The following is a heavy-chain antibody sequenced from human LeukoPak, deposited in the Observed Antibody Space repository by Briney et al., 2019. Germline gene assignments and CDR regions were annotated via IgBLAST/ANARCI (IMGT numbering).Heavy chain of an antibody. V-gene: IGHV6-1*01. CDR2: TYYNSKRYT. CDR3: ARNYYGSGSYYNSFDY. CDR1: GDSVSSNSAA. D-gene: IGHD3-10*01. Sequence: SQTLSLTCAISGDSVSSNSAAWSWIRQSPSRGLEWLGRTYYNSKRYTDYALSVKSRITINPDTSKNQFSLQLNSVTPEDTAVYYCARNYYGSGSYYNSFDYWGQGILVTVSS. J-gene: IGHJ4*02.